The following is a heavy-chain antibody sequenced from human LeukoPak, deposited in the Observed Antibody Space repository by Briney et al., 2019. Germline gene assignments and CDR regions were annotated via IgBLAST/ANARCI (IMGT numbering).Heavy chain of an antibody. J-gene: IGHJ4*02. CDR2: VRGSGGST. CDR1: GFTFSRYA. D-gene: IGHD6-19*01. V-gene: IGHV3-23*01. CDR3: AKDMGAGSGEVDY. Sequence: PGGSLRLSCAASGFTFSRYAMSWVRQAPGKGLEWVSSVRGSGGSTYYADCVKRRFTISRDDSQNTLYLQMNSLRAEDTAVYYCAKDMGAGSGEVDYWGQGTLVTVSS.